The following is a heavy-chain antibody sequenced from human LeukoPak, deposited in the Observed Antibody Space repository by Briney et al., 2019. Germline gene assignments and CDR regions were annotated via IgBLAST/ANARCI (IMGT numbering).Heavy chain of an antibody. J-gene: IGHJ4*02. CDR2: IIPILGIA. CDR1: GGTFSSCA. V-gene: IGHV1-69*04. D-gene: IGHD2-2*01. Sequence: SVKVSCKASGGTFSSCAISWVRQAPGQGLEWMGRIIPILGIANYAQKFQGRVTITADKSTSTAYMELSSLRSEDTAVYYCARAGRPSGSTSRYYFDYWGQGTLVTVSS. CDR3: ARAGRPSGSTSRYYFDY.